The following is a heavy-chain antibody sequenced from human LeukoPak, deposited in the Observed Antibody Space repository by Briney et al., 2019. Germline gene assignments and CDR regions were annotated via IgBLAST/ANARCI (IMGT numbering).Heavy chain of an antibody. J-gene: IGHJ4*02. Sequence: GGSLRLSCAASGFTFSSYGMSWVRQAPGKGLEWISFISSRGTTTDYADSVKGRFTISRDNANSTLFLQMNSLRAEDTAVYYCARDRGSTNYFDRWGQGTLVTVSS. CDR1: GFTFSSYG. CDR2: ISSRGTTT. CDR3: ARDRGSTNYFDR. V-gene: IGHV3-48*04. D-gene: IGHD2-8*01.